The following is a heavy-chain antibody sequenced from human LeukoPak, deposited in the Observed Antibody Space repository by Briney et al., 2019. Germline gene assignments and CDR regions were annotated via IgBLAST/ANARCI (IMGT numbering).Heavy chain of an antibody. J-gene: IGHJ4*02. D-gene: IGHD3-22*01. CDR3: AREQGYYDSSGYYSDY. V-gene: IGHV3-66*01. Sequence: GGSLRLSCAASGFTFSSYAMSWARQAPGKGLEWVSVIYSGGSTYYADSVKGRFTISRDNSKNTLYLQMNSLRAEDTAVYYCAREQGYYDSSGYYSDYWGQGTLVTVSS. CDR2: IYSGGST. CDR1: GFTFSSYA.